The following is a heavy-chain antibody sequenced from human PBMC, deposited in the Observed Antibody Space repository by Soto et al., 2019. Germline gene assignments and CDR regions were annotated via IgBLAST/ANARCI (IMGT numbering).Heavy chain of an antibody. D-gene: IGHD6-13*01. J-gene: IGHJ3*02. CDR1: GYTFTIYG. Sequence: VSVKVSCKASGYTFTIYGIIWVRQAPGQGLEWMGWISAYNGNTNYAQKLQGRVTMTTDTSTSTAYMELRSLRSDDTAVYYCARDRGPQYSSSWYLSAFDIWGQGTMVTVSS. CDR2: ISAYNGNT. V-gene: IGHV1-18*01. CDR3: ARDRGPQYSSSWYLSAFDI.